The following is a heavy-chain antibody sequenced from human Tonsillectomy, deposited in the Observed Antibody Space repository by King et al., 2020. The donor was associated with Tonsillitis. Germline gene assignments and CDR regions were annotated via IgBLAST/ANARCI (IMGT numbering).Heavy chain of an antibody. J-gene: IGHJ4*02. CDR1: GYTFTDYY. D-gene: IGHD6-19*01. CDR3: ARGEPSGDTSGSRKFDC. CDR2: INPSGGST. V-gene: IGHV1-46*01. Sequence: QLVQSGAEVKKPGASVNVSCKASGYTFTDYYMQWVRQAPGQGLEWMGMINPSGGSTTYAQKFQDRITMTRDTSTITFYMELSSLSSEDTAMYFCARGEPSGDTSGSRKFDCCAPGPLFSVSS.